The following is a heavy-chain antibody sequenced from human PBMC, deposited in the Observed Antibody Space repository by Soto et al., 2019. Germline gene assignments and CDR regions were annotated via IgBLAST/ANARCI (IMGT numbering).Heavy chain of an antibody. D-gene: IGHD3-3*01. Sequence: SQTLSLTCAIAWDSVSSIRAVWNWIRQSPSRGLEWLGRTYYRSRWYNEYGVSAKSRITINPDTSRNQISLQLNSVTPEDTAICSCPQDIDFCHWGLG. CDR3: PQDIDFCH. J-gene: IGHJ1*01. CDR1: WDSVSSIRAV. CDR2: TYYRSRWYN. V-gene: IGHV6-1*01.